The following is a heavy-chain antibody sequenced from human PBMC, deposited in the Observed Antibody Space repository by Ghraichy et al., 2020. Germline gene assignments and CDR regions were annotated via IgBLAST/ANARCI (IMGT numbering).Heavy chain of an antibody. J-gene: IGHJ4*02. Sequence: ASVKVSCKASGYTFTSYDINWVRQATGKGLEWMGWMNPNSGNTGYAQKFQGRVTMTRNTSISTAYMELSSLRSEDTAVYYCARVYSGYDKYYFDYWGQGTLVTVSS. CDR1: GYTFTSYD. CDR3: ARVYSGYDKYYFDY. D-gene: IGHD5-12*01. V-gene: IGHV1-8*01. CDR2: MNPNSGNT.